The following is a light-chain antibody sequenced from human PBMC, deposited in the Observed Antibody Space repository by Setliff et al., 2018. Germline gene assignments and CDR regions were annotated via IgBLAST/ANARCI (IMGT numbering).Light chain of an antibody. CDR2: DVR. CDR3: SSYAGSNNYV. J-gene: IGLJ1*01. V-gene: IGLV2-14*03. Sequence: QSVLAQPASVSGSLGQSITISCTGTISDVGGYDYVSWYQQHPGKAPKLIIFDVRERPSGVSDRFSASKSGSTASLTISGLQAEDEADYYCSSYAGSNNYVFGTGTKGTVL. CDR1: ISDVGGYDY.